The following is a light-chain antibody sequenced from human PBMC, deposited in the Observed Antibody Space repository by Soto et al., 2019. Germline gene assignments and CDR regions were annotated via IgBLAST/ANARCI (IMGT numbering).Light chain of an antibody. Sequence: QSVLTQPASVSGSPGQSITISCTGTSSDVGAYNFVSWYQHHPGKAPKLLIYDVNNRPSGVSNRFSGSKSANTASLTISGLQAEDEADYFCTSYTDTSTVVFGGGTKLTVL. CDR3: TSYTDTSTVV. CDR1: SSDVGAYNF. CDR2: DVN. J-gene: IGLJ2*01. V-gene: IGLV2-14*03.